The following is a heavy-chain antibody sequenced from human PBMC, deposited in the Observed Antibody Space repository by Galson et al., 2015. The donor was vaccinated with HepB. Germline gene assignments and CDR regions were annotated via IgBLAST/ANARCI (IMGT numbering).Heavy chain of an antibody. D-gene: IGHD2/OR15-2a*01. CDR3: ATSLGFGYGDSTVAIDY. CDR1: GFTFNNAW. J-gene: IGHJ4*02. CDR2: IKSKAEDGTT. V-gene: IGHV3-15*01. Sequence: SLRLSCAASGFTFNNAWMSWVRQAPGKGLEWVGRIKSKAEDGTTIYAAPVNGRFAISRADSKNTLYLQMNSLTTEDTAVYYCATSLGFGYGDSTVAIDYWGQGTLVTVSS.